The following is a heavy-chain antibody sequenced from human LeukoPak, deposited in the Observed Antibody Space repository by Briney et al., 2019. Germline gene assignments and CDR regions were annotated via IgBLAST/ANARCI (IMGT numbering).Heavy chain of an antibody. CDR3: ARDRALEYYGMDV. V-gene: IGHV3-21*01. J-gene: IGHJ6*04. CDR2: ISSSSSYI. Sequence: GGSLRLSCAVSGYTFSSYSMNWVRQAPGKGLEWVSSISSSSSYIYYADSVKGRFTISRDNSKNTLYLQMNSLRAEDTAVYYCARDRALEYYGMDVWGKGTTVTVSS. D-gene: IGHD3-3*01. CDR1: GYTFSSYS.